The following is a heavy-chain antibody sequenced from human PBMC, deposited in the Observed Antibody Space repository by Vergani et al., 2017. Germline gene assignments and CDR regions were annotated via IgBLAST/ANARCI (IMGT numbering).Heavy chain of an antibody. CDR2: MNPNSGNT. D-gene: IGHD6-13*01. CDR1: GYTFTSYD. Sequence: QVQLAQSGAEVKKSGASVKVSCKAAGYTFTSYDINWVRQATGQGLEWMGWMNPNSGNTGYAQKFQGRVTMTRKTSISTAYMELSSLRSDDTAVYYCVTGRGIYWGQGTLVTVSS. J-gene: IGHJ4*02. V-gene: IGHV1-8*01. CDR3: VTGRGIY.